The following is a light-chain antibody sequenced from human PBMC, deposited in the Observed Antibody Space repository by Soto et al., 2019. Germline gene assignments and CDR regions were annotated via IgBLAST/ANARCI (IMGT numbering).Light chain of an antibody. CDR3: HQFGASPT. Sequence: EIVLTQSPATLSLSPGEGVALSCGASQSLSNNFLAWYQQKPGLAPRLLIFDASTRATGIPDRFSGSGSGTDFTLTISRLEPEDFVVYYCHQFGASPTFGGGTKVEFK. CDR1: QSLSNNF. J-gene: IGKJ4*01. V-gene: IGKV3D-20*01. CDR2: DAS.